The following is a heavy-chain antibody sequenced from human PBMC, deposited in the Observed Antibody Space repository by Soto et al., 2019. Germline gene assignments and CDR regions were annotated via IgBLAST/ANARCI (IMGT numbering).Heavy chain of an antibody. CDR2: IYYSGST. Sequence: QLQLQESGPGLVKPSETLSLTCTVSGGSISSSSYYWGWIRQPPGKGLEWIGSIYYSGSTYYNPSLKRRVTISVDTSKNQFSLKLSSVTAADTAVYYCARPARVVVALGAFDIWGQGTMVTVSS. CDR1: GGSISSSSYY. J-gene: IGHJ3*02. D-gene: IGHD2-15*01. CDR3: ARPARVVVALGAFDI. V-gene: IGHV4-39*01.